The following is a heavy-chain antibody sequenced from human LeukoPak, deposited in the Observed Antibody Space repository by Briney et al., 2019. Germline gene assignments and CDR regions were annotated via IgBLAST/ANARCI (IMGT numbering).Heavy chain of an antibody. V-gene: IGHV4-39*07. CDR2: IYYSGST. D-gene: IGHD5-18*01. CDR1: GGSISSSSYY. Sequence: SETLSLTCAVSGGSISSSSYYWGWIRQPPGKGLEWIGSIYYSGSTYYNPSLKSRVTISVDTSKNQFSLKLSSVTAADTAVYYCARISGYSHGSYYYYYYMDVWGKGTTVTVSS. J-gene: IGHJ6*03. CDR3: ARISGYSHGSYYYYYYMDV.